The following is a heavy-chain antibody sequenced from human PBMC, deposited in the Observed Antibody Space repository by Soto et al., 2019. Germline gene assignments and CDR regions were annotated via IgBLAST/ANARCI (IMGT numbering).Heavy chain of an antibody. CDR3: ARGPYSIGPSLHYFDY. V-gene: IGHV4-34*01. CDR2: INHSGST. D-gene: IGHD4-4*01. CDR1: GGSFSGYY. J-gene: IGHJ4*02. Sequence: PSETLSLTCAVYGGSFSGYYWSWIRQPPGKGLEWIGEINHSGSTNYNPSLKSRVTISVDTSKNQFSLKLSSVTAADTAVYYCARGPYSIGPSLHYFDYWGQGTLVTVSS.